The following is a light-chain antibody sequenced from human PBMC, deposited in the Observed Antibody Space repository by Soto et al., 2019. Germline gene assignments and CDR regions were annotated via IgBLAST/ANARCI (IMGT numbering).Light chain of an antibody. Sequence: DIQMTQSPSSLSASVGDRVTITCRASQTITNYLNWYQQQSGKAPKLLIYATDTLQSGVPSRFSGSGSGTDYTLTISSLQPEDFATYYCQQLITYPQTFGQGTKVDIK. CDR1: QTITNY. CDR3: QQLITYPQT. V-gene: IGKV1-39*01. CDR2: ATD. J-gene: IGKJ1*01.